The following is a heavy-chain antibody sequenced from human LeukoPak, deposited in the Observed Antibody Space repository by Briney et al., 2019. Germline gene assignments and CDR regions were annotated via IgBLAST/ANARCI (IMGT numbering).Heavy chain of an antibody. J-gene: IGHJ5*02. CDR1: GYTFTSYA. CDR2: INTNTGNP. CDR3: ARDVYRITMVRGLNWFDP. D-gene: IGHD3-10*01. V-gene: IGHV7-4-1*02. Sequence: ASVKVSCTASGYTFTSYAMNWVRQAPGQGLEWMGWINTNTGNPTYAQGFTGRFVFSLDTSVSTAYLQISSLKAEDTAVYYCARDVYRITMVRGLNWFDPWGQGTLVAVSS.